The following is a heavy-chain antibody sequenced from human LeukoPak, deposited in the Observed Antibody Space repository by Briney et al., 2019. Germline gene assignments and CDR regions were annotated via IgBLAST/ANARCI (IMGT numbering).Heavy chain of an antibody. V-gene: IGHV4-34*01. CDR1: GGSFSGYY. D-gene: IGHD3-3*01. J-gene: IGHJ4*02. CDR2: INHSGST. CDR3: ARGPWGTIFGVVIGNLYYFGY. Sequence: SETLSLTCAVYGGSFSGYYWSWIRQPPGKGLEWIGEINHSGSTNYNPSLKSRVTISVDTSKNQFSLKLSSVTAADTAVYYCARGPWGTIFGVVIGNLYYFGYWGQGTLVTVSS.